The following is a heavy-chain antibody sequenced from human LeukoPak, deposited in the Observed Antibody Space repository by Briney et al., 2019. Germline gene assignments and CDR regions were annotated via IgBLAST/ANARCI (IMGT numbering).Heavy chain of an antibody. CDR1: AYTFTGYY. V-gene: IGHV1-2*02. D-gene: IGHD3-10*01. CDR3: ARGNYGSGIRWFDP. Sequence: GASAKLSCKASAYTFTGYYIHWVRRAPGQGLEWMGWIDPNSGGTNYAQRFQGRVTMTRDTSISTAYMELSRLTSDDTAVYYCARGNYGSGIRWFDPWGQGTLVTVSS. J-gene: IGHJ5*02. CDR2: IDPNSGGT.